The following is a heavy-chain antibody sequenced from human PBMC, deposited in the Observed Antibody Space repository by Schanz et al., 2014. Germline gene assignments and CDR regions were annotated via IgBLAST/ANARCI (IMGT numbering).Heavy chain of an antibody. CDR1: GYTFTSYY. Sequence: QVQLVQSGAEVKKPGASVKVSCKASGYTFTSYYMHWVRQAPGQGLEWMGIINPSGGSTSYAQKFQGRVTMTRDTSTSTVYMELSSLRSEDTAVYYCARDGEAAAGCDYWGQGTLXTGSS. CDR3: ARDGEAAAGCDY. D-gene: IGHD6-13*01. J-gene: IGHJ4*02. V-gene: IGHV1-46*03. CDR2: INPSGGST.